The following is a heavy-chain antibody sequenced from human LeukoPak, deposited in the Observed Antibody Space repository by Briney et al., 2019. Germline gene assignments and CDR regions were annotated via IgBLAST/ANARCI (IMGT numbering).Heavy chain of an antibody. CDR2: IWDDGSQK. Sequence: QPGRSLILSCVASGPRFTSYGFHWVRQAPGKGLEWVGVIWDDGSQKYYADSVKGRFTISRDNSKNTLYLQMNSLRADDTAVYYCTTEGGAAASPTVKLDFWGQGTLVTVSS. CDR3: TTEGGAAASPTVKLDF. V-gene: IGHV3-33*01. CDR1: GPRFTSYG. J-gene: IGHJ4*02. D-gene: IGHD6-13*01.